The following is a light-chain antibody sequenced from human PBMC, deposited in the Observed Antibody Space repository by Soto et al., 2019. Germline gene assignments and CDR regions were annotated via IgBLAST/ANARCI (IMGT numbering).Light chain of an antibody. CDR2: DVS. CDR3: SSYTSSSTYV. J-gene: IGLJ1*01. Sequence: QSALTQPASVSGSPGQSITISCTGTSSDVGGYNYVSWYQQHPGKAPKLMIYDVSNRPSGVSNRFSGSKSGNTASLTISGLQAEDEADYYGSSYTSSSTYVFGAETKLTVL. V-gene: IGLV2-14*01. CDR1: SSDVGGYNY.